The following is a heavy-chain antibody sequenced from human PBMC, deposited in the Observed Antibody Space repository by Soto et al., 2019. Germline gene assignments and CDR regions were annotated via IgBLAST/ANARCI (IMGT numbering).Heavy chain of an antibody. CDR1: GFTVTSHG. J-gene: IGHJ5*01. V-gene: IGHV3-33*01. Sequence: PGGSLRLSCAATGFTVTSHGAHWVRQDPGKGLEWVAVIWYDGNNKHYADSVKGRFTISRDTSKNTLYLEMNSLRAEDTAVYYCARGHSTSWVNWFDSWGQGTLVTVSS. D-gene: IGHD2-2*01. CDR3: ARGHSTSWVNWFDS. CDR2: IWYDGNNK.